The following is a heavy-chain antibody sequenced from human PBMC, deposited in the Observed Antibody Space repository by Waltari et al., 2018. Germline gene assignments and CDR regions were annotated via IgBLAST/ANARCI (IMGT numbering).Heavy chain of an antibody. J-gene: IGHJ4*02. CDR1: GFSFSSLV. CDR3: AKGLALGTYKFYFEY. Sequence: EVQLLESGGDLVQPGGSLRLACEACGFSFSSLVITWVRQAPGRGLEWVAGITAGGSSTYYADSVKGRFTISRDNSNNALYLQMNTLRAEDTAVYYCAKGLALGTYKFYFEYWGQGTLVTVSS. V-gene: IGHV3-23*03. D-gene: IGHD3-10*01. CDR2: ITAGGSST.